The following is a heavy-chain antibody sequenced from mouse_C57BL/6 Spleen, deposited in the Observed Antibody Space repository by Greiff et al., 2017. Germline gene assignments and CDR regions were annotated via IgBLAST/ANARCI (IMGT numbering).Heavy chain of an antibody. CDR2: INPSTGGT. D-gene: IGHD1-1*01. Sequence: VQLKQSGPELVKPGASVKISCKASGYSFTGYYMNWVKQSPEKSLEWIGEINPSTGGTTYNQKFKAKATLTVDKSSSTAYMQLKSLTSEDSAVYYCARRVDYYGRAWFAYWGQGTLVTVSA. V-gene: IGHV1-42*01. CDR3: ARRVDYYGRAWFAY. J-gene: IGHJ3*01. CDR1: GYSFTGYY.